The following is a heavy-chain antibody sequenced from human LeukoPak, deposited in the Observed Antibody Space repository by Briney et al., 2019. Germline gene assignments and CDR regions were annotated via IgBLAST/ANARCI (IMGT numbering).Heavy chain of an antibody. J-gene: IGHJ4*02. CDR1: GFTFSSYA. CDR2: ISGSGGST. Sequence: PGGSLRLSCAASGFTFSSYAMSWVRQAPGKGLEWVSAISGSGGSTYYADSVKGRFTISRDNSKNTLYLQMNSLRAEDTAVYYCAKEITRTYDYVWGTYFDYRGQGTLVTVSS. D-gene: IGHD3-16*01. V-gene: IGHV3-23*01. CDR3: AKEITRTYDYVWGTYFDY.